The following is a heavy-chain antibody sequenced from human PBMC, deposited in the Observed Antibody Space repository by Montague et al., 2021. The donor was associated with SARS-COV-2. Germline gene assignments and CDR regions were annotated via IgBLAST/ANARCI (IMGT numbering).Heavy chain of an antibody. CDR2: TYYRPKWHS. CDR1: GDSVFSKSAA. V-gene: IGHV6-1*01. Sequence: CAISGDSVFSKSAAWNWIRQSPSRGLEWLGRTYYRPKWHSDYAVSVKSRITINPDPSKNQFSLQLSSVTPEDTAVYYCARDSGYDYGYFDYWGQGTLVTVSS. J-gene: IGHJ4*02. D-gene: IGHD5-12*01. CDR3: ARDSGYDYGYFDY.